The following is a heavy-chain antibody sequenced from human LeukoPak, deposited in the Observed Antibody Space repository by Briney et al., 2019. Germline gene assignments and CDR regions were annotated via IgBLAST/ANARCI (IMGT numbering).Heavy chain of an antibody. D-gene: IGHD6-13*01. CDR3: ARADFSIATAGTFDP. CDR1: GGTFSSYA. Sequence: GASVKVSCKASGGTFSSYAISWVRQAPGQGLEWMGGIIPIFGTANYAQKFQGRVTITADESTSTAYMELSSLRSEDTAVYYCARADFSIATAGTFDPWGQGTLVTVSS. J-gene: IGHJ5*02. V-gene: IGHV1-69*13. CDR2: IIPIFGTA.